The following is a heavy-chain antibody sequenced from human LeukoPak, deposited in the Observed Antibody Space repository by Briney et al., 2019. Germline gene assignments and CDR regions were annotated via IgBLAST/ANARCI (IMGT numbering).Heavy chain of an antibody. Sequence: ASVKVSCKVSGYTLTELSMHWVRQAPGKGLEWMGGFDPEDGETIYAQKFQGRVTMTEDTSTDTAYMELSSLRSEDTAVYYCATATFYDSSGPNWFDPWGQGTLVTVS. V-gene: IGHV1-24*01. J-gene: IGHJ5*02. D-gene: IGHD3-22*01. CDR1: GYTLTELS. CDR2: FDPEDGET. CDR3: ATATFYDSSGPNWFDP.